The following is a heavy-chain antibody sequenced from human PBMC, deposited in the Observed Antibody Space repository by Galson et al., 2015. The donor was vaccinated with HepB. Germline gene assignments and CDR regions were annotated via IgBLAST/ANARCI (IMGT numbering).Heavy chain of an antibody. Sequence: ETLSLTCAVYGGSFSGYYWSWIRQPPGKGLEWIGEINHSGSTNYNPSLKSRVTISVDTSKNQFSLKLSSVTAADTAVYYCARRERPGYCSSTSCYQAGYFQHWGQGTLVTVSS. V-gene: IGHV4-34*01. D-gene: IGHD2-2*01. CDR3: ARRERPGYCSSTSCYQAGYFQH. CDR2: INHSGST. CDR1: GGSFSGYY. J-gene: IGHJ1*01.